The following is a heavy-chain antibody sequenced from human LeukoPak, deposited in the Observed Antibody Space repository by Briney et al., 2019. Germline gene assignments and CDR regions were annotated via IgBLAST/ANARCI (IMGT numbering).Heavy chain of an antibody. CDR2: IYSGGTT. CDR1: GFTFSSYT. Sequence: PGGSLRLSCAASGFTFSSYTMNWVRQAPGKGLQWVSVIYSGGTTHYAGPVKGRFTISRDNSKNTVHLQMNSLSAEDTAVYYCARVLTLSGGAFDLWGQGTMVTVSS. D-gene: IGHD3-16*02. J-gene: IGHJ3*01. V-gene: IGHV3-53*01. CDR3: ARVLTLSGGAFDL.